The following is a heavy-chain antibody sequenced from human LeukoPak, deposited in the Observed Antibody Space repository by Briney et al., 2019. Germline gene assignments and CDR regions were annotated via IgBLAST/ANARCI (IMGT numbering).Heavy chain of an antibody. CDR1: GFTSSSYA. CDR3: AKQDTFGD. D-gene: IGHD3-16*01. V-gene: IGHV3-23*01. Sequence: RRSLRLSCAASGFTSSSYAMSWVRQAPGKGLEWVSAISGSGGSTYSADSVMGRFTISRDNSKTTLYLQMNSLRAEDTAVYYRAKQDTFGDWGQGTLVTVSS. J-gene: IGHJ4*02. CDR2: ISGSGGST.